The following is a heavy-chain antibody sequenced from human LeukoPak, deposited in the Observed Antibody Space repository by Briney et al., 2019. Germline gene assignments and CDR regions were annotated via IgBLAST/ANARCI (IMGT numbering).Heavy chain of an antibody. CDR1: GFIFSSYW. CDR2: INTDGSST. V-gene: IGHV3-74*01. Sequence: PGGSLRLSCAASGFIFSSYWMHWVRQVPGKGLVWVSRINTDGSSTTYADSVKGRFTISRDNAKNTLYLQMNSLRAEDTAVYYCARGGTSAGNLRVDYWGQGTLVTVSS. CDR3: ARGGTSAGNLRVDY. J-gene: IGHJ4*02. D-gene: IGHD6-13*01.